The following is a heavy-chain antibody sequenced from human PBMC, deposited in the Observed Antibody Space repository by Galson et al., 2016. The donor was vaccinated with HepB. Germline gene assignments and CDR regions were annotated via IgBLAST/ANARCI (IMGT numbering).Heavy chain of an antibody. J-gene: IGHJ6*04. V-gene: IGHV1-2*02. CDR1: GYTFTGYY. CDR2: INPNNGGT. D-gene: IGHD2-8*02. Sequence: GYTFTGYYMHWVRQAPGQGLEWMGWINPNNGGTDYAQKFQGRVTMTRDTSISTAYMELSRVRPDDTAGYYCARERGCTGGVCDRSSSYSGMDVWGKGTTVTVSS. CDR3: ARERGCTGGVCDRSSSYSGMDV.